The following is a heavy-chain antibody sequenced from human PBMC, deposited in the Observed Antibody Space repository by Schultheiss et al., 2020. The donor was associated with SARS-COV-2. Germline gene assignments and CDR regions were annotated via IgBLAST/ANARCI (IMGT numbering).Heavy chain of an antibody. CDR3: ATVPESTYGYYFDY. CDR2: ISSSSSYT. CDR1: GFTFSSYS. J-gene: IGHJ4*02. Sequence: GGSLRLSCAASGFTFSSYSMNWVRQAPGKGLEWVSYISSSSSYTNYADSVKGRFTISRDNAKNSLYLQMNSLRAEDTSVYYCATVPESTYGYYFDYWGQGTLVTVSS. V-gene: IGHV3-21*05. D-gene: IGHD3-10*01.